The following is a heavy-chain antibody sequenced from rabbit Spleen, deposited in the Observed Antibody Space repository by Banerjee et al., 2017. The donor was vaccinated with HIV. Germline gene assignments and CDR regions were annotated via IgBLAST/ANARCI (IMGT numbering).Heavy chain of an antibody. CDR2: IYGGDMHST. V-gene: IGHV1S45*01. CDR3: ARGTSGSVYTGNFNL. D-gene: IGHD1-1*01. J-gene: IGHJ4*01. CDR1: GFSLSNSYW. Sequence: QEQLEESGGDLFQPGTSLTLTCTASGFSLSNSYWICWVRQAPGKGLEWIACIYGGDMHSTAYASWAKGRFTISKTSSTTVTLQMTSLTAADTATYFCARGTSGSVYTGNFNLWGPGTLVTVS.